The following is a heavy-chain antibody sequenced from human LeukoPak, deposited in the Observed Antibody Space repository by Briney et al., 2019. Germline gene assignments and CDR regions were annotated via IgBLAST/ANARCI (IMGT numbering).Heavy chain of an antibody. D-gene: IGHD6-13*01. CDR3: ARDKSGSSWYGYWFDP. V-gene: IGHV4-4*07. CDR1: GGSMSSYY. J-gene: IGHJ5*02. CDR2: IYTSGAT. Sequence: SETLSLTCALSGGSMSSYYWSWIRQPPRKGLEWIGRIYTSGATNYNPSLKSRVTMSVDTSKNQFSLKLSSVTAADTAVYYCARDKSGSSWYGYWFDPWGQGTLVTVSS.